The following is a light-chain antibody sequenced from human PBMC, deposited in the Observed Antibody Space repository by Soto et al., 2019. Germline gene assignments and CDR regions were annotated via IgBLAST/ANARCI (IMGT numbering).Light chain of an antibody. J-gene: IGLJ3*02. CDR3: ISYTGGSSLV. V-gene: IGLV2-14*01. CDR2: EVT. Sequence: QSVLTQPASVSGSPGQSITISCAGTSSDIGTYGYVSWYQQHPGKAPKLIIYEVTNRPSGVSNHFSGSKSGNTASLTISGLQAEDEADYYCISYTGGSSLVFGGGTKLTVL. CDR1: SSDIGTYGY.